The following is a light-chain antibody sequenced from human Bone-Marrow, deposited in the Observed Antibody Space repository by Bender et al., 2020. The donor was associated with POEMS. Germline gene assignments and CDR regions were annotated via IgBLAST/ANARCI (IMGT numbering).Light chain of an antibody. J-gene: IGLJ3*02. CDR3: QSYDNSLGGWV. V-gene: IGLV2-8*01. Sequence: QSALTQPPSASGSPGQSVTISCTGTSSDVGGYKYVSWYQQHPGKAPKLIYEVDERPSWVPDRFSASKSGNTASLTVSGLQAEDEGDYYCQSYDNSLGGWVFGGGTKLTVL. CDR1: SSDVGGYKY. CDR2: EVD.